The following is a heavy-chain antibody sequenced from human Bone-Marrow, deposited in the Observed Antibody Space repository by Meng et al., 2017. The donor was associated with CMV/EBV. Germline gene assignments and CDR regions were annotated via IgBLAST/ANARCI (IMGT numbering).Heavy chain of an antibody. CDR1: GGSISGSDW. CDR2: ISHSGST. CDR3: ARNHGKSDFDH. J-gene: IGHJ4*02. Sequence: LTCAVFGGSISGSDWWTWVRQPPGKGLEWIGEISHSGSTNYTPSLKSRVTISVDKSKNQFSLKVSSVTAADTAVYYCARNHGKSDFDHWGQGTLVTVSS. V-gene: IGHV4-4*02. D-gene: IGHD1-14*01.